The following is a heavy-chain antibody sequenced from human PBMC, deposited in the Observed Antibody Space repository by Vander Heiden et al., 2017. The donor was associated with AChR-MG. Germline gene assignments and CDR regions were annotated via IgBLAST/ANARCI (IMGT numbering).Heavy chain of an antibody. CDR2: ISWNSGSI. V-gene: IGHV3-9*01. CDR1: GFTFDDYA. J-gene: IGHJ4*02. D-gene: IGHD3-22*01. Sequence: EVQLVESGGGLVQPGRSLRVSGAASGFTFDDYAMHWVRQAPGKGLEWVSGISWNSGSIGYADSVKGRFTISRDNAKNSLYLQMNSLRAEDTALYYCAKGGAYYYDSSGYSDYWGQGTLVTVSS. CDR3: AKGGAYYYDSSGYSDY.